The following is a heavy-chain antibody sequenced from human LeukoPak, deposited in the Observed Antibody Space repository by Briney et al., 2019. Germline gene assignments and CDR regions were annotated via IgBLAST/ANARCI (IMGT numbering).Heavy chain of an antibody. Sequence: GGSLRLSCAASGFTFSSYGMHWVRQAPGKGLEWVAFIRYDGSNKYYADSVKGRFTISRDNSKNTLYLQMNSLRAEDTAVYYCAKDRVRSSFYFDYWGQGTLVTVSS. CDR1: GFTFSSYG. V-gene: IGHV3-30*02. CDR2: IRYDGSNK. CDR3: AKDRVRSSFYFDY. D-gene: IGHD3-10*01. J-gene: IGHJ4*02.